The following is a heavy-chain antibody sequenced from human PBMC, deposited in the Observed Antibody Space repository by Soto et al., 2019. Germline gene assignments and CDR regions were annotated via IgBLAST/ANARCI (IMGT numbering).Heavy chain of an antibody. V-gene: IGHV3-21*01. D-gene: IGHD2-2*01. CDR2: ISSSSSYI. CDR1: GFTFSSYS. Sequence: EVQLVESGGGLVKPGGSLGLSCAASGFTFSSYSMNWVRQAPGKGLEWVSSISSSSSYIYYADSVKGRFTISRDNAKNSLYLQMNSLRAEDTAVYYCARETYCSSTSCFLGSFDIWGQGTMVTVSS. CDR3: ARETYCSSTSCFLGSFDI. J-gene: IGHJ3*02.